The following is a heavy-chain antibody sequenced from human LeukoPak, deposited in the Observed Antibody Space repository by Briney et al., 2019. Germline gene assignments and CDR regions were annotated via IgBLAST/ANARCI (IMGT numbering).Heavy chain of an antibody. CDR1: GFTFSTYA. D-gene: IGHD6-13*01. CDR2: IWYDGSNK. J-gene: IGHJ4*02. V-gene: IGHV3-33*08. Sequence: PGGSLRLSCAASGFTFSTYALTWVRQAPGKGLEWVAVIWYDGSNKYYADSVKGRFTISRDNSKNTLYLQMNSLRAEDTAVYYCARGGGYSSSWRRYYFDYWGQGTLVTVSS. CDR3: ARGGGYSSSWRRYYFDY.